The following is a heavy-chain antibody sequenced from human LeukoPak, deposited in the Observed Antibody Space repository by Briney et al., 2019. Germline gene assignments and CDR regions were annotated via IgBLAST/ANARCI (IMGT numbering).Heavy chain of an antibody. Sequence: QSGGSLRLSCAASGFTFSSYEMNWVRQAPGKGLEWVADIKQDGSEKYYVDSVKGRFTISRQNAKNSLFLQMNSLRAEDTAVYYCARHRSGGSQDDAFDIWGQGTMVTVSS. V-gene: IGHV3-7*01. CDR2: IKQDGSEK. CDR1: GFTFSSYE. D-gene: IGHD2-15*01. CDR3: ARHRSGGSQDDAFDI. J-gene: IGHJ3*02.